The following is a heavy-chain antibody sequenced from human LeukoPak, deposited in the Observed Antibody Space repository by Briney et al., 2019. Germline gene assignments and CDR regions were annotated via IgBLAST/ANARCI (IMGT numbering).Heavy chain of an antibody. CDR3: VRDGDDFNFDY. J-gene: IGHJ4*02. CDR2: IKQDGSEK. V-gene: IGHV3-7*01. CDR1: GFTFSTYW. D-gene: IGHD5-24*01. Sequence: GGSLRLSCAASGFTFSTYWMSWVRQAPGKGLEWVANIKQDGSEKYYIDSVKGRFTISRDNAKNSLYLQMNSLRAEDTAMYYCVRDGDDFNFDYWGQGSLVTVSS.